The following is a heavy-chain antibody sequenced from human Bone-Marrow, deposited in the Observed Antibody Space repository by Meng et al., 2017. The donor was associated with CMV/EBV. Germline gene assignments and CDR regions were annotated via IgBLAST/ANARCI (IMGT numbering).Heavy chain of an antibody. CDR2: INPSGGST. CDR1: GYTFTSYY. CDR3: ARDLGYYDSSGYYHWYFDL. Sequence: ASVKVSCKASGYTFTSYYMHWVRQAPGQGLEWMGIINPSGGSTSYAQKLQGRVTMTTDTSTSTAYMELRSLRSDDTAVYYCARDLGYYDSSGYYHWYFDLWGRGPRVTGSS. D-gene: IGHD3-22*01. J-gene: IGHJ2*01. V-gene: IGHV1-46*01.